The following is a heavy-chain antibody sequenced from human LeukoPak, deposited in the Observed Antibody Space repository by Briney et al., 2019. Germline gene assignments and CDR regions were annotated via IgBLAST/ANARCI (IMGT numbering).Heavy chain of an antibody. V-gene: IGHV4-59*01. Sequence: PSETLSLTCTVSGGSISSYYWSWIRQPPGKGLEWIGYIYYSGSTNYNPSLKSRVTISVDTSKNQFSLKLSSVTAADTAAYYCARDQVVVVVAAARDYYYYGMDVWGKGTTVTVSS. CDR1: GGSISSYY. J-gene: IGHJ6*04. CDR3: ARDQVVVVVAAARDYYYYGMDV. CDR2: IYYSGST. D-gene: IGHD2-15*01.